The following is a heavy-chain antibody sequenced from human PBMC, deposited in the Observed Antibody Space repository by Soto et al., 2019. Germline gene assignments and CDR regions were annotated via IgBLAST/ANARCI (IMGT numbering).Heavy chain of an antibody. CDR2: IIDDGGRE. CDR3: SKDKMEQWLVGDDFDD. CDR1: GFTFNRYA. Sequence: EGSLRLSCSASGFTFNRYAMGLGRQAPLKGVGAVAPIIDDGGREYYADPVKGRFTISRDNLKNTLYLAMKSLRDGDTDVYYCSKDKMEQWLVGDDFDDWGQGTQVTVSS. J-gene: IGHJ4*02. V-gene: IGHV3-23*01. D-gene: IGHD6-19*01.